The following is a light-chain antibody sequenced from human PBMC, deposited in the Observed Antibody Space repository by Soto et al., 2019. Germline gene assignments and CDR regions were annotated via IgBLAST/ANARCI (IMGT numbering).Light chain of an antibody. Sequence: QSALTQPASVSGSPGQSITISCTGTSSDVGGYNYVSWYQQHPGKAPKLMIYDVSNRPSGVSNRFYGSKSGNTASLTISGLQAEDEADYYCSSYTSSITLYVFGTGTKLTVL. CDR3: SSYTSSITLYV. J-gene: IGLJ1*01. CDR2: DVS. CDR1: SSDVGGYNY. V-gene: IGLV2-14*01.